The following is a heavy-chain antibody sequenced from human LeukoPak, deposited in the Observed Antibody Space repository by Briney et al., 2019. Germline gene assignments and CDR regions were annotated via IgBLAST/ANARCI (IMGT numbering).Heavy chain of an antibody. J-gene: IGHJ6*03. CDR3: AKAFIYTPIYYYMDV. Sequence: PGGSLRLSCAASGFTFSSYSMNWVRQAPGKGLEWVSSISSSSSYIYYADSVKGRFTISRDNSKNTLYLQMNSLRAEDTAVYYCAKAFIYTPIYYYMDVWGKGTTVTVSS. CDR2: ISSSSSYI. D-gene: IGHD2-2*02. CDR1: GFTFSSYS. V-gene: IGHV3-21*04.